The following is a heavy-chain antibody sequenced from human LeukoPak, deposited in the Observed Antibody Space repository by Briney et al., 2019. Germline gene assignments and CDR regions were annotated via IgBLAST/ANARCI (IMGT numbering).Heavy chain of an antibody. CDR1: GGSISSYY. Sequence: SETLSLTCTVSGGSISSYYWSWIRQPPGKGLEWIGYIYYSGSTNYNPSLKSRVTISVDTSKNQFSLKLSSATAADTAVYYCARRLASYYYGMDVWGQGTTVTVSS. V-gene: IGHV4-59*08. CDR2: IYYSGST. J-gene: IGHJ6*02. CDR3: ARRLASYYYGMDV.